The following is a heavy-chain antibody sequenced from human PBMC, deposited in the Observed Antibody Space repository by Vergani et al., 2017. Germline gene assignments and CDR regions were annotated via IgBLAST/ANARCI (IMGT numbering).Heavy chain of an antibody. J-gene: IGHJ4*02. V-gene: IGHV5-51*01. CDR2: IYPDDSDT. CDR1: GYSFTSYW. Sequence: EVQLVQSGAEVKKPGESLKISCKGSGYSFTSYWIGWVRQMPGKGLEWMGIIYPDDSDTRYSPSFQGQVTISADKSSSTAYLQWSSLKASDSAMYFCARHAVTNGVCYPDYWGQGTLVTVSS. CDR3: ARHAVTNGVCYPDY. D-gene: IGHD2-8*01.